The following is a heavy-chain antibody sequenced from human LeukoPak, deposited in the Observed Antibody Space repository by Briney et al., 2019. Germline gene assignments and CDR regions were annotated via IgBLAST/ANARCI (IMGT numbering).Heavy chain of an antibody. D-gene: IGHD5-12*01. Sequence: SVKVSCKASGYTFSDHYIHWVRQAPGQGLEWMGGIIPIFGTANYAQKFQGRVTITADKSTSTAYMELSSLRSEDTAVYYCARGRSGYDSLDYWGQGTLVTVSS. CDR1: GYTFSDHY. CDR2: IIPIFGTA. CDR3: ARGRSGYDSLDY. V-gene: IGHV1-69*06. J-gene: IGHJ4*02.